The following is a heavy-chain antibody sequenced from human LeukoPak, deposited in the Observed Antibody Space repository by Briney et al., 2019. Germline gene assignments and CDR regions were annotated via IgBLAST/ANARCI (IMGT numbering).Heavy chain of an antibody. J-gene: IGHJ4*02. CDR1: GFIFSNYW. CDR3: AKDFIAAAGTGNFDY. V-gene: IGHV3-7*01. CDR2: IKQDGSEK. Sequence: PGGSLRLSCSASGFIFSNYWMTWVRQAPGKGLEWVANIKQDGSEKYYVDSVKGRFTISRDNSKNTLYLQMNSLRAEDTAVYYCAKDFIAAAGTGNFDYWGQGTLVTVSS. D-gene: IGHD6-13*01.